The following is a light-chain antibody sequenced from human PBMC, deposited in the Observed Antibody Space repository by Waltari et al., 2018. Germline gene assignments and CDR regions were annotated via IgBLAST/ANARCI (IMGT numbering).Light chain of an antibody. V-gene: IGLV3-21*04. Sequence: SYVLTQSPSVSVAPGETARITCGGNNLGTKSVHWYQQNPGQAPVLVISYDRDRRSGIPERFSGSNSGNTATLTISRVEAGDEAEYFCQVWDANNEPGVFGTGTEVTVL. CDR1: NLGTKS. CDR3: QVWDANNEPGV. CDR2: YDR. J-gene: IGLJ1*01.